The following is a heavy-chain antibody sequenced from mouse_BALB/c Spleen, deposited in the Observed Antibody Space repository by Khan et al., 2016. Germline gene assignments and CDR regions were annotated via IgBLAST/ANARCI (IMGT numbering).Heavy chain of an antibody. CDR3: ALSSRGFAY. CDR2: ISYSGST. J-gene: IGHJ3*01. Sequence: EVQLQESGPGLVKPSQSLSLTCTVTGYSITSDYAWNWIRQFPGNKLEWMGYISYSGSTSYNPSLKSRISITRDTSKNQFFLQLNSVTTEDTAAYYCALSSRGFAYWGQASLVTVSA. V-gene: IGHV3-2*02. CDR1: GYSITSDYA. D-gene: IGHD1-1*01.